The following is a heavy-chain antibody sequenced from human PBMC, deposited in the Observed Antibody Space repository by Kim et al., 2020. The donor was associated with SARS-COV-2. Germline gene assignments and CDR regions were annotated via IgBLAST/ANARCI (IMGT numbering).Heavy chain of an antibody. CDR3: ARPRDSYGSGVGYFDY. CDR1: GGSISSSSYY. J-gene: IGHJ4*02. D-gene: IGHD3-10*01. Sequence: SETLSLTCTVSGGSISSSSYYWGWIRQPPGKGLEWIGSIYYSGSTYYNPSLKSRVTISVDTSKNQFSLKLSSVTAADTTVYYCARPRDSYGSGVGYFDYWGQGTLVTVSS. CDR2: IYYSGST. V-gene: IGHV4-39*01.